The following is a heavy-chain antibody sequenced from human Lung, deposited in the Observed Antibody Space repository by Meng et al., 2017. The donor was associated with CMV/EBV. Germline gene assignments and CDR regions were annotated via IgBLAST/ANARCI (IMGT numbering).Heavy chain of an antibody. V-gene: IGHV3-7*01. J-gene: IGHJ4*02. CDR3: ARPIEGIRETLDY. CDR1: GFTVTRNW. Sequence: GGSLRLXXAASGFTVTRNWMTWVRQAPGKGLEWVANINEDGTDKNYLDSVKGRFTISSDNVKKSVYLQMNTLRGEDTTVYYCARPIEGIRETLDYWGQGTXVTVSS. D-gene: IGHD3-10*01. CDR2: INEDGTDK.